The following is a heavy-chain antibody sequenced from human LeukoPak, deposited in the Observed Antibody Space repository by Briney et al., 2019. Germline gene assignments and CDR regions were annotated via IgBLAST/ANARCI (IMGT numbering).Heavy chain of an antibody. Sequence: GGSQRLSCAASGFTFSSYAMSWVRQAPGKGLEWVSSISGSGGSTYYAHSVKGRFTTSTDNSKNTLYLQMNSLRAEDTAVYYCAKAQRLGGTRFNWSQGTLVTVSS. CDR1: GFTFSSYA. J-gene: IGHJ4*02. CDR3: AKAQRLGGTRFN. CDR2: ISGSGGST. D-gene: IGHD3-16*01. V-gene: IGHV3-23*01.